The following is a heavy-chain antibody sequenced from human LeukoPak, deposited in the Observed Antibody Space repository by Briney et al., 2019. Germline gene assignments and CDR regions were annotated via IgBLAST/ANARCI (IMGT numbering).Heavy chain of an antibody. Sequence: ASVKVSCKASGYTFTSYDINWVRQAPGQGLEWMGWMNPNSGNTVYAQKFQGRVTMTRNTSISTAYMELSSLRSEDTAVYYCASGSTYYDFWSGYPRHNDAFDIWGQGTMVTVSS. V-gene: IGHV1-8*01. CDR3: ASGSTYYDFWSGYPRHNDAFDI. CDR1: GYTFTSYD. D-gene: IGHD3-3*01. J-gene: IGHJ3*02. CDR2: MNPNSGNT.